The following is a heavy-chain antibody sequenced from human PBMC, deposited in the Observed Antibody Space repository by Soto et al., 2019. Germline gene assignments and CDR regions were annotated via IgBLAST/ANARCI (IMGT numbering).Heavy chain of an antibody. D-gene: IGHD6-13*01. CDR3: ARDRGIAADYYFDY. J-gene: IGHJ4*02. Sequence: GGSLRLSCAASGITFSTYAMSWVRQAPGKGLEWVSNIGGSGRNTYYTESVKGRFTISRDNSKNTLYLQMNSLRAEDTAVYYCARDRGIAADYYFDYWGQGTLVTVSS. CDR1: GITFSTYA. V-gene: IGHV3-23*01. CDR2: IGGSGRNT.